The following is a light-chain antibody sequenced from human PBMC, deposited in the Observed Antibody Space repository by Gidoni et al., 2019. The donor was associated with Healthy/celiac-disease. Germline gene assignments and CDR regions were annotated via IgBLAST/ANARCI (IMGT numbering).Light chain of an antibody. J-gene: IGKJ1*01. Sequence: DIVLTQSPGTLSLSPGERATLSCRASQSVSSSYFTWYKQKPGQAPSLLIYGASSRATVIPDRFSCSGSGTDFTLTIIRLEPEDFALYYCQQYGISPTGFXQXTKVEIK. CDR2: GAS. CDR1: QSVSSSY. CDR3: QQYGISPTG. V-gene: IGKV3-20*01.